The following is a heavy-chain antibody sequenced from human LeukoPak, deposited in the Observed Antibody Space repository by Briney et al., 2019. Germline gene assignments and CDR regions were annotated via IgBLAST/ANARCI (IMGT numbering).Heavy chain of an antibody. J-gene: IGHJ5*02. CDR3: ARDGRQWLGYNWFDP. V-gene: IGHV4-4*02. D-gene: IGHD6-19*01. CDR2: IYHSGST. CDR1: GGYISSSNW. Sequence: SETLSPTCAVSGGYISSSNWWSWVRQPPGKGLEWIGEIYHSGSTIYNPSLKSRVTISVDKSKNQFSLKLSSVTAADTAVYYCARDGRQWLGYNWFDPWGQGTLVTVS.